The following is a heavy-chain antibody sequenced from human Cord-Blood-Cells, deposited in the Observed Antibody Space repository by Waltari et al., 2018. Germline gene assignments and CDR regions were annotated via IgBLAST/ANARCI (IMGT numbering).Heavy chain of an antibody. CDR2: INPNSGGT. Sequence: VQLVQSGGEVTKPRASVPVSCKAPGDTVTGYDRHWVRQAPGQGLEWMGWINPNSGGTNYAQKFQGWVTMTRDTSISTAYMELSRLRSDDTAVYYCARDMSAAGTLYDYWGQGTLVTVSS. CDR3: ARDMSAAGTLYDY. V-gene: IGHV1-2*04. CDR1: GDTVTGYD. J-gene: IGHJ4*02. D-gene: IGHD6-13*01.